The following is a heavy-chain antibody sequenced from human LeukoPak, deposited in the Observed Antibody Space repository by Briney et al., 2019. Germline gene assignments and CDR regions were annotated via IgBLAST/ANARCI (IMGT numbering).Heavy chain of an antibody. CDR2: IYYSGST. V-gene: IGHV4-59*01. J-gene: IGHJ4*02. Sequence: SETLSLTCTVSGGSISSYYWSWIRQPPGKGLEWIGYIYYSGSTNYNPPLKSRVTISVDTSKNQFSLKLSSVTAADTAVYYCAREMTTVTIFDYWGQGTLVTVSS. D-gene: IGHD4-17*01. CDR1: GGSISSYY. CDR3: AREMTTVTIFDY.